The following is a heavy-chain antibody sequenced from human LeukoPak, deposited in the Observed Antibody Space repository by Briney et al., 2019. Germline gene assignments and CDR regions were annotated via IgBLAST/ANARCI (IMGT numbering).Heavy chain of an antibody. CDR2: MNPNSGNT. D-gene: IGHD3-10*01. V-gene: IGHV1-8*03. CDR1: GYTFTNYD. J-gene: IGHJ3*02. CDR3: ARDSAIHDAFDI. Sequence: ASVKVSCKASGYTFTNYDINWVRQATGQGLEWMGWMNPNSGNTGYGQKFQGRVTITRNTSISTAYMELSSLRSEDTAVYYCARDSAIHDAFDIWGQGTMVTVSS.